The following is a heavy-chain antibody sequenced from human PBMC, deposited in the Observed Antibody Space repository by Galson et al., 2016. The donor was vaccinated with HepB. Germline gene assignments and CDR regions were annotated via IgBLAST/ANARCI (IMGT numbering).Heavy chain of an antibody. J-gene: IGHJ6*02. CDR2: IWYDGTRK. V-gene: IGHV3-33*01. CDR1: GFRFSSYG. Sequence: SLRLSCAASGFRFSSYGMNWVRQAPGKGLEWVAVIWYDGTRKYYVDSVRGRFTISRDNSKNMLYLQMNSLGVEDTAIYYCARDSGLYGIDVWGQGTTVTVSS. CDR3: ARDSGLYGIDV. D-gene: IGHD1-26*01.